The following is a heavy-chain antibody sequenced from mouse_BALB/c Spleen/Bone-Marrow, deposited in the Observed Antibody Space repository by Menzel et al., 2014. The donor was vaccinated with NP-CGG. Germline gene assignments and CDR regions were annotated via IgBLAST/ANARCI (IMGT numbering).Heavy chain of an antibody. V-gene: IGHV1-5*01. Sequence: EVKVEESRTVLARPGASVKMSCKASGYSFTSYWMHWVKQRPGQGLEWIGAIYPGNSDTTYNQKFKGKAKLTAVTSASTAYMELSSLTNEDSAVYYCTFLVKEDFAYWGQGTLVTVSA. CDR3: TFLVKEDFAY. D-gene: IGHD2-10*02. J-gene: IGHJ3*01. CDR1: GYSFTSYW. CDR2: IYPGNSDT.